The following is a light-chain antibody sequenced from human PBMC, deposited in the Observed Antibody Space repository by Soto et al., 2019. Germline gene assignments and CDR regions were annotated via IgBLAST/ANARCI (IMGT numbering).Light chain of an antibody. CDR1: QSVSSN. Sequence: TQSPATLSVSPGESATLSCRASQSVSSNLAWYQQKPGQAPRLLTYGVSTRATGIPARFSGSGSETKFTLTISSLQSEDFAVYYCQQYNNWPPLTFGGGTKV. V-gene: IGKV3-15*01. J-gene: IGKJ4*01. CDR2: GVS. CDR3: QQYNNWPPLT.